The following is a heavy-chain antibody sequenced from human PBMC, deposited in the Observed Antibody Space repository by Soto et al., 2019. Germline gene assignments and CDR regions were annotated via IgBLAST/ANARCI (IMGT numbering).Heavy chain of an antibody. CDR3: ATRASGTYYTPSYYFDY. J-gene: IGHJ4*02. D-gene: IGHD3-10*01. Sequence: GGSLRLSCAASGLTFSSYAMSWVRQAPGKGLEWVSGVTASGGSTYYADSVKGRFTISRDNSKNTLYLQMNSLRAEDTAVYYCATRASGTYYTPSYYFDYWGQGALVTVSS. CDR1: GLTFSSYA. V-gene: IGHV3-23*01. CDR2: VTASGGST.